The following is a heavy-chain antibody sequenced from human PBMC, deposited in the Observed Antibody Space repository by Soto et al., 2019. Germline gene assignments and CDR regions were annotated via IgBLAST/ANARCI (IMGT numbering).Heavy chain of an antibody. J-gene: IGHJ4*02. Sequence: GASVKVSCKTSWDTFPGYVVDWVRQAPGQGLEWMGWINSGNGNTKYSERFQGRVTITRDTSASTSYMELNRLTSEDTAVYYCARGLTICRAVIGYWRQGTLITVSS. CDR3: ARGLTICRAVIGY. V-gene: IGHV1-3*01. CDR1: WDTFPGYV. CDR2: INSGNGNT. D-gene: IGHD3-3*01.